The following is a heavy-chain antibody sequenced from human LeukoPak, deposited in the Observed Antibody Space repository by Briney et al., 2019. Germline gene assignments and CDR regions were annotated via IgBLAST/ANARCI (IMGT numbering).Heavy chain of an antibody. V-gene: IGHV3-30*03. CDR2: ISFDGGNK. Sequence: GRSLRLSCQASGFTVSNYVMDWVRQSPGKGLEWVAVISFDGGNKYYVDSVKGRFTISRDNSKNTLYLQLSSLRAEDTAVYFCARDRGYCRGGRCYSNYFDPWGQGALVTVSS. CDR3: ARDRGYCRGGRCYSNYFDP. CDR1: GFTVSNYV. D-gene: IGHD2-15*01. J-gene: IGHJ5*02.